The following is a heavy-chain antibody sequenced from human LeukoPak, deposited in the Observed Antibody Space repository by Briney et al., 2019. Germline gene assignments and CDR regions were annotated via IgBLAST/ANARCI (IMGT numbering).Heavy chain of an antibody. D-gene: IGHD3-22*01. CDR2: IYSGGNT. CDR3: TRLNYDGSVTNAFDV. CDR1: GFSVSNNY. J-gene: IGHJ3*01. Sequence: GGSLRLSCAASGFSVSNNYMSWVRQAPEKGLEWVSVIYSGGNTFYADFVKSRFTISRDNSKNTLYLQMSSLRVEDTAVYFCTRLNYDGSVTNAFDVWGQGTMVTVSS. V-gene: IGHV3-66*04.